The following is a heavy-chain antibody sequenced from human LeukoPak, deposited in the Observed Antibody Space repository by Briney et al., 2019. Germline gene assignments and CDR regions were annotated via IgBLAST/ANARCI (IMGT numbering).Heavy chain of an antibody. V-gene: IGHV4-4*07. Sequence: PSETLSLTCTVSGGSISIYYWSWVRQPAGQGLEWIGRIYSSGSTNYNPSLKSRVTMSVDTSKNQFSLKLNSVTAADTAVYFCARDGYNRGGKDYWGQGTLVTVSS. CDR1: GGSISIYY. CDR2: IYSSGST. D-gene: IGHD5-24*01. CDR3: ARDGYNRGGKDY. J-gene: IGHJ4*02.